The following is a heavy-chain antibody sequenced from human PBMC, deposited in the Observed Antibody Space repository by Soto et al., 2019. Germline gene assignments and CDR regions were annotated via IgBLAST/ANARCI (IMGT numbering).Heavy chain of an antibody. CDR3: ATSVYNWNDGFFDY. J-gene: IGHJ4*02. CDR2: ISYDGINK. D-gene: IGHD1-1*01. V-gene: IGHV3-30*03. Sequence: QVQLVESGGGVVQPGRSLRLSCAASGFIFSSYGMHWVRQAPGKGLEWVAVISYDGINKYYSDSVKGRFTISRDNSKNTLYLQMKSLRAEDTAVYYCATSVYNWNDGFFDYWGQGTLVTVSS. CDR1: GFIFSSYG.